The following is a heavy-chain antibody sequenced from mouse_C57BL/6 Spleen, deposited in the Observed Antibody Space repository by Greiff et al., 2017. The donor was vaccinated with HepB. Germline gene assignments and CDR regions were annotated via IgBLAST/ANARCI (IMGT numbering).Heavy chain of an antibody. J-gene: IGHJ3*01. V-gene: IGHV1-61*01. CDR3: ARGYYGSGAY. Sequence: QVQLQQPGAELVRPGSSVKLSCKASGYTFTSYWMDWVKQRPGQGLEWIGNIYPSDSETHYNQKFKDKATVTVDKSSSTAYMQLSSLTSEDSAVYYCARGYYGSGAYWGQGTLVTVSA. CDR1: GYTFTSYW. CDR2: IYPSDSET. D-gene: IGHD1-1*01.